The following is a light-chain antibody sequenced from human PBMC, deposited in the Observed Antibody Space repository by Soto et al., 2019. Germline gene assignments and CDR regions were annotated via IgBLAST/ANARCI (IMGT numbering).Light chain of an antibody. CDR1: QGINNW. V-gene: IGKV1-12*01. J-gene: IGKJ5*01. CDR3: QRYNNWPIT. CDR2: AVS. Sequence: DIQMTQSPSSVSASVGDRVTITCRASQGINNWLAWYQQKPGKAPELLIYAVSYLQSGVPSRFSGSGSGTDFTLTISSLQPEDFAVYHCQRYNNWPITFGQGTLLEI.